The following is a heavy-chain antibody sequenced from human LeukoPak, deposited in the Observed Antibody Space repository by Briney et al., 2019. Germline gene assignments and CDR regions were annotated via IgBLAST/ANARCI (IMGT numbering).Heavy chain of an antibody. CDR1: GFTFSSYA. V-gene: IGHV3-30-3*01. CDR2: ISYDGSNK. J-gene: IGHJ4*02. CDR3: ARVTDSSGYYNPPPDY. D-gene: IGHD3-22*01. Sequence: GGSLRLSCAASGFTFSSYAVHWVRQAPGKGLEWVAVISYDGSNKYYADSVKGRFTISRDNSKNTLYLQMNSLRAEDTAVYYCARVTDSSGYYNPPPDYWGQGTLVTVSS.